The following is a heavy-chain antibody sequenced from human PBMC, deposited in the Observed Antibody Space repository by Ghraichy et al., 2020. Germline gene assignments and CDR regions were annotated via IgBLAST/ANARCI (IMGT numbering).Heavy chain of an antibody. J-gene: IGHJ4*02. Sequence: SETLSLTCAVYGGSFSGYFWTWIRQSPGKGLEWIGEIDHSGSTLYNPSLKSRVTVSVDPSKNQSFLTLSSVAAADTAVYYCGRKAHYDAVDYWGQGTLVIVSS. V-gene: IGHV4-34*01. CDR1: GGSFSGYF. D-gene: IGHD5-12*01. CDR2: IDHSGST. CDR3: GRKAHYDAVDY.